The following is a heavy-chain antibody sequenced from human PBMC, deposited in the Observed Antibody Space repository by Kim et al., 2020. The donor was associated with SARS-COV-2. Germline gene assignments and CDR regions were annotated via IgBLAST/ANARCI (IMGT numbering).Heavy chain of an antibody. Sequence: ASVKVSCKASGYTFTSYGISWVRQAPGQGLEWMGWISAYNGKTNYAQKLQGRVTMTTDTSTSTAYMELRSLRSDDTAVYYCARDLFTMIRGVIRRPLDYWGQGTLVTVSS. CDR3: ARDLFTMIRGVIRRPLDY. CDR2: ISAYNGKT. D-gene: IGHD3-10*01. V-gene: IGHV1-18*01. CDR1: GYTFTSYG. J-gene: IGHJ4*02.